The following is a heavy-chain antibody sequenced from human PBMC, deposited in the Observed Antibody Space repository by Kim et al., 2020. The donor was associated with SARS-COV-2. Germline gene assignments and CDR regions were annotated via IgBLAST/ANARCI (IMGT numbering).Heavy chain of an antibody. D-gene: IGHD5-18*01. CDR3: ARNRGYNYGIIDY. V-gene: IGHV3-33*01. J-gene: IGHJ4*02. Sequence: YYADSVKGRFTISRDNSKNTLYLQMNSLRVEDTALYYCARNRGYNYGIIDYWGQGTLVTVSS.